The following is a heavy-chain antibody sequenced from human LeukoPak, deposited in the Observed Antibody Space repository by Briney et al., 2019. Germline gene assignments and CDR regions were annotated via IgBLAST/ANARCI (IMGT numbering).Heavy chain of an antibody. CDR1: GYSFTSYW. J-gene: IGHJ6*03. D-gene: IGHD2-15*01. Sequence: GESLKISCKGSGYSFTSYWIGWVRQMPGKGLEWMGIIYPGDSDTRYSPSFQGQVTISADKSISTAYLQWSSLKASDTAMYYCARSALGSASDYYYMDVWGKGTTVTVSS. CDR2: IYPGDSDT. CDR3: ARSALGSASDYYYMDV. V-gene: IGHV5-51*01.